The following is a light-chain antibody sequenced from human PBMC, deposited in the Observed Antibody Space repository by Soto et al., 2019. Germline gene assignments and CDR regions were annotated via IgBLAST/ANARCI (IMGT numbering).Light chain of an antibody. J-gene: IGLJ2*01. CDR1: SSDVGGYNY. Sequence: QSVLTQPASVSGSPGQSITISCTGTSSDVGGYNYVSWYQQHPGKAPKLMIYDVSNRPSGVSNRCSGSKSGNTASLTISGLQAEDEADYYCSSYTSSSTPEVVFGGGTKLTVL. CDR3: SSYTSSSTPEVV. CDR2: DVS. V-gene: IGLV2-14*01.